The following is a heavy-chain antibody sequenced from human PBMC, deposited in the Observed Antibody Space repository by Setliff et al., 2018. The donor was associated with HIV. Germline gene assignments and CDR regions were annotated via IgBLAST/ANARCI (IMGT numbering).Heavy chain of an antibody. CDR3: ARDLYYYGSGSPNYYYYYGMDV. CDR2: INPSGGST. J-gene: IGHJ6*02. D-gene: IGHD3-10*01. CDR1: GYTFTSYY. Sequence: GASVKVSCKASGYTFTSYYMHWVRQAPVQGLEWMGIINPSGGSTSYAQKFQGRVTMTRDTSTSTVYMELSSLRSEDTAVYYCARDLYYYGSGSPNYYYYYGMDVWGQGTTVTVSS. V-gene: IGHV1-46*01.